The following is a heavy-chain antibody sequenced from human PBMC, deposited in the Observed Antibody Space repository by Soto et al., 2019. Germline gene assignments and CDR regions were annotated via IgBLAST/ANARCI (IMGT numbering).Heavy chain of an antibody. J-gene: IGHJ4*02. Sequence: SVKVSCKASGGAFSSYAISWVRQAPGQGLEWMGGIIPIFGTANYAQKFQGRVTITADESTSTAYMELSSLRSEDTAVYYCAREGRSYYDSSGYKYYFDYWGQGTLVTVSS. D-gene: IGHD3-22*01. V-gene: IGHV1-69*13. CDR2: IIPIFGTA. CDR3: AREGRSYYDSSGYKYYFDY. CDR1: GGAFSSYA.